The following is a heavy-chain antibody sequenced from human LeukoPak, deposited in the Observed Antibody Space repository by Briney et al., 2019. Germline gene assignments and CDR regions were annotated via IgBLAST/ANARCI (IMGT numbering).Heavy chain of an antibody. D-gene: IGHD5-18*01. Sequence: GASVKVSCKASGYTFTYRYLHWVRQAPGQALEWMGLINPSGGSTRYAQKFQGRVTMTRDMSTSTVYMELSSLRSEDTAVYYCARALPHRRLMDTTMEQHWFDPWGQGTLVTVSS. CDR3: ARALPHRRLMDTTMEQHWFDP. CDR1: GYTFTYRY. CDR2: INPSGGST. V-gene: IGHV1-46*01. J-gene: IGHJ5*02.